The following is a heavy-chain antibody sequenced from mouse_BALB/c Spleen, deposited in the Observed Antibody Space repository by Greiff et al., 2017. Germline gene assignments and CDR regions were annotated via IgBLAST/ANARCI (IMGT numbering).Heavy chain of an antibody. Sequence: EVQRVEPGGGVVKPGGSLKLSCAASGFTFSSYAMSWVRQTPEKRLEWVASISSGGSTYYPDSVKGRFTISIDNARNILYLQMSSLSSEATGMYYCARGHYYGSRYWYLDVRGAGTTVTVSS. CDR3: ARGHYYGSRYWYLDV. CDR1: GFTFSSYA. J-gene: IGHJ1*01. CDR2: ISSGGST. D-gene: IGHD1-1*01. V-gene: IGHV5-6-5*01.